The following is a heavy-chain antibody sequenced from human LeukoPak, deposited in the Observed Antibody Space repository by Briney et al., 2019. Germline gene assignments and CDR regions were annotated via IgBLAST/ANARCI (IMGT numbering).Heavy chain of an antibody. J-gene: IGHJ4*02. CDR2: LHADGIER. D-gene: IGHD5-12*01. CDR1: GFTLSGYW. V-gene: IGHV3-7*01. CDR3: ARGGYSFDY. Sequence: GGSLRLSCAASGFTLSGYWLSWVRQAPGKGLEWVARLHADGIERYYVDPVKGRFTISRDNAKNSLHLQMYSLRLDDTAVYYCARGGYSFDYLGQGTLVTVSS.